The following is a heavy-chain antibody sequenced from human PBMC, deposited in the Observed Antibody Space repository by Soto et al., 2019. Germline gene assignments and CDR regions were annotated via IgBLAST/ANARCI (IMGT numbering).Heavy chain of an antibody. V-gene: IGHV3-23*01. CDR1: GFTFSSYA. CDR3: AKVIAARNYYYYGMDV. J-gene: IGHJ6*02. D-gene: IGHD6-6*01. CDR2: ISGSGGST. Sequence: GGSLRLSCAASGFTFSSYAMSWFRQAPGKGLEWVSAISGSGGSTYYADSVKGRFTISRDNSKNTLYLQMNSLRAEDTAVYYCAKVIAARNYYYYGMDVWGQGTTVTVSS.